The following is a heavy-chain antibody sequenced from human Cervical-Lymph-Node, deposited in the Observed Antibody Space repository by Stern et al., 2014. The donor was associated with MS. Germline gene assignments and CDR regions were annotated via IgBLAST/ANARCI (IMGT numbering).Heavy chain of an antibody. CDR1: GFTFSSYA. J-gene: IGHJ4*02. CDR2: ISYDGSNK. V-gene: IGHV3-30*01. Sequence: DQLVESGGGVVQPGRSLRLSCAASGFTFSSYAMHWVRQAPGKGLEWVAVISYDGSNKYYADSVKGRFTISRDNSKNTLYLQMNSLRAEDTAVYYCARDRKWFRFFDYWGQGTLVTVSS. D-gene: IGHD3-22*01. CDR3: ARDRKWFRFFDY.